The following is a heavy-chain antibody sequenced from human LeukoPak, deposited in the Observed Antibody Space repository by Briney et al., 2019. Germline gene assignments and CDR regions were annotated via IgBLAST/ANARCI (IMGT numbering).Heavy chain of an antibody. D-gene: IGHD3-22*01. CDR1: GFTFSDYY. Sequence: GGSLRLSCAASGFTFSDYYMSWIRQAPGKGLEWVSYISSSGSTIYYADSVKGRFTISRDNAKNSLYLQMNSLRAEDTAGYYCARDFYYESKSFDLWGLGTLSLSPQ. CDR2: ISSSGSTI. CDR3: ARDFYYESKSFDL. V-gene: IGHV3-11*01. J-gene: IGHJ2*01.